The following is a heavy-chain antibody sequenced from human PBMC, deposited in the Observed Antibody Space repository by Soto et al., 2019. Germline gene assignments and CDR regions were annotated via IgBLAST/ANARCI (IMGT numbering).Heavy chain of an antibody. J-gene: IGHJ4*02. V-gene: IGHV3-73*01. D-gene: IGHD3-10*01. CDR1: GFTVSGSG. CDR3: TRQGSTMDYPGY. Sequence: GSLRRSCAASGFTVSGSGMHWVRQASGKGLEWVGRIRSKANNYATAYAASVKGRFTISRDDSKNTAYLQMNSLKTEDTAVYYCTRQGSTMDYPGYWGQGTLVTVSS. CDR2: IRSKANNYAT.